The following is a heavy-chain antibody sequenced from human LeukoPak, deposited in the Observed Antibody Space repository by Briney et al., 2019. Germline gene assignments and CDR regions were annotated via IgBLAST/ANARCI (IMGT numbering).Heavy chain of an antibody. CDR3: ARELSYGYFTIDY. CDR2: ISSSRATI. J-gene: IGHJ4*02. Sequence: PGGSLRLSCAASGFTFSSYSMTWVRQAPGKGLEWVAYISSSRATIFYAESVKGRFTVSRDHAKNSLHLQMNSLRGDDTAVYYCARELSYGYFTIDYWGQGTLVTVSS. CDR1: GFTFSSYS. D-gene: IGHD5-18*01. V-gene: IGHV3-48*04.